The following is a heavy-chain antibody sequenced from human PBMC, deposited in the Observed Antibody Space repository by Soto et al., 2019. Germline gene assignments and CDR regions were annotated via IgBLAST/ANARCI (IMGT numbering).Heavy chain of an antibody. CDR2: IYYSGST. CDR1: GGSISSYY. J-gene: IGHJ6*03. Sequence: QVQLQESGPGLVKPSETLSLTCTVSGGSISSYYWSWIRQPPGKGLEWIGYIYYSGSTNYNPSLKSRVTISVDTSKNQFSLKLSSVTAADTAVYYCAREFPTGYHSAEDYYYYYMDVWGKGTTVTVSS. V-gene: IGHV4-59*01. D-gene: IGHD6-25*01. CDR3: AREFPTGYHSAEDYYYYYMDV.